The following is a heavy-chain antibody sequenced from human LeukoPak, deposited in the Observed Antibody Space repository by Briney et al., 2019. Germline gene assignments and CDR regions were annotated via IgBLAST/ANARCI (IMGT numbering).Heavy chain of an antibody. V-gene: IGHV1-46*01. CDR2: INPRGTAT. J-gene: IGHJ4*02. CDR3: ARDPRYYYDSSGYSHPPYYFDY. CDR1: GYSFTSHY. D-gene: IGHD3-22*01. Sequence: ASVKVSCKASGYSFTSHYMHWVRQAPGQGLEWMGLINPRGTATRYAESFQGRLTLTRDLSTSTDYMELSSLRSDDTAVYFCARDPRYYYDSSGYSHPPYYFDYWGQGTLVAVSS.